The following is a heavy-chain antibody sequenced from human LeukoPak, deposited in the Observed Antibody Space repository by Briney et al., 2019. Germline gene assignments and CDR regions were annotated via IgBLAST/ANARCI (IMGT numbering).Heavy chain of an antibody. D-gene: IGHD4-17*01. CDR1: GFTFSTYG. V-gene: IGHV3-30*03. CDR2: ISYDGSNK. J-gene: IGHJ3*02. Sequence: GRSLRLSCAASGFTFSTYGMHWVRQAPGKGLEWVAVISYDGSNKYYADSVKGRFTISRDNSKNTLYLQMNSLRAEDTAVYYCARDRALTTVTTTDAFDIWGQGTMVTVSS. CDR3: ARDRALTTVTTTDAFDI.